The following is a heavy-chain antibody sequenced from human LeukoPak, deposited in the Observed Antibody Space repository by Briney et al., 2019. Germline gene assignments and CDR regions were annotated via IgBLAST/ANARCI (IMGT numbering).Heavy chain of an antibody. Sequence: GGSLRLSCAASGFTFSSYGMSWVRQAPGKGLEWVSAISGSGGSTYYADSVKGRFTISRDNAKNTVYLQLNSLRAEDTAVYYCARGGAYSYGYVGYWSQGTLVTVSS. CDR3: ARGGAYSYGYVGY. J-gene: IGHJ4*02. CDR2: ISGSGGST. CDR1: GFTFSSYG. V-gene: IGHV3-23*01. D-gene: IGHD5-18*01.